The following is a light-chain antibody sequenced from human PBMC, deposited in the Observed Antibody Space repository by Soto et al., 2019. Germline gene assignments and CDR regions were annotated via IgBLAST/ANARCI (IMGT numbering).Light chain of an antibody. CDR3: HQYGSSPPYT. CDR1: QSFSSGY. V-gene: IGKV3-20*01. Sequence: DIVLTQSPGTLSLSPGERATLSCRASQSFSSGYLAWYQQKPGQAPRLLIYGASTRATDIPDRFSGSESGTDFTLTISRLEPEDFAVYYCHQYGSSPPYTFGQGTKLEI. J-gene: IGKJ2*01. CDR2: GAS.